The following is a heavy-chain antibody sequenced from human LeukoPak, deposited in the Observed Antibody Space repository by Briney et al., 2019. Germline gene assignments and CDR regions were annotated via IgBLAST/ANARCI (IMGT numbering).Heavy chain of an antibody. J-gene: IGHJ4*02. CDR1: GFTFSSYG. CDR3: AKAISGSYFYFDY. CDR2: ISGSGGST. D-gene: IGHD1-26*01. Sequence: HSGGTLRLSCAASGFTFSSYGMSWVRQAPGRGLEWVSAISGSGGSTYYADSVKGRFTISRDNSKNTLYLQMNSLRAEDTAVYYCAKAISGSYFYFDYWGQGTLVAVSS. V-gene: IGHV3-23*01.